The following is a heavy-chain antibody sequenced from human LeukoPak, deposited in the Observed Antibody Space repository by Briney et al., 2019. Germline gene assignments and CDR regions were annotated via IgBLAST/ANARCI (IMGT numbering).Heavy chain of an antibody. V-gene: IGHV5-10-1*01. D-gene: IGHD2/OR15-2a*01. CDR3: ARGLIRSFDY. CDR1: GYSFTKNW. J-gene: IGHJ4*02. Sequence: NLGESLKISCKGSGYSFTKNWNSWVRPMPGKGLEWVGTIDPSDSYTNYSPSFQGHVTTSADKPISTAFLQWSSLKASDTGMYYCARGLIRSFDYWGQGTLVTVSS. CDR2: IDPSDSYT.